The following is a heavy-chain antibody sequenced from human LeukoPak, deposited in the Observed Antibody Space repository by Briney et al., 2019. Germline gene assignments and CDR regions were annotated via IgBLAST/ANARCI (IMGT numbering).Heavy chain of an antibody. D-gene: IGHD1-1*01. J-gene: IGHJ4*02. CDR3: VRKGRQLAPDS. Sequence: ASVKVSCKASGYTFTSYGITWVRQAPGQGLEWMGWISANNGDRHYAQNVQDRVTLTTDTSTSTAYMDLRSLRSDGAAVYYCVRKGRQLAPDSWGQGTLVTVSS. CDR1: GYTFTSYG. CDR2: ISANNGDR. V-gene: IGHV1-18*01.